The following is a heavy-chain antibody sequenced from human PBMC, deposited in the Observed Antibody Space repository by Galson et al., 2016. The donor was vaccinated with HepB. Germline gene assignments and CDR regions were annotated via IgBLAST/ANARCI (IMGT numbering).Heavy chain of an antibody. CDR2: DTGNT. V-gene: IGHV1-8*01. D-gene: IGHD6-19*01. Sequence: SVKVSCKASGYTFISYDVNWVRQATGQGLEWMGPDTGNTGYAQKFQGRVTMTRNTSINTAYMELSSLTSDDTAVYYCAREGSGSVAGPRWFDPWGQGTLVTVSS. CDR3: AREGSGSVAGPRWFDP. CDR1: GYTFISYD. J-gene: IGHJ5*02.